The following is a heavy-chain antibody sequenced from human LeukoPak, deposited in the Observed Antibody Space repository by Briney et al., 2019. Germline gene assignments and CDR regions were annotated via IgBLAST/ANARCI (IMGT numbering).Heavy chain of an antibody. Sequence: GGSLRLSCVASGFTFNTYWIHWVRHGPGKGLVWVSLISADGTTTTYADSVQGRFTVSRDNAKNTLYLQMNSLRAEDAAVYYCARDSLRQDSSSGNFDYWGQGTLVTVSS. CDR2: ISADGTTT. V-gene: IGHV3-74*01. D-gene: IGHD6-13*01. CDR1: GFTFNTYW. CDR3: ARDSLRQDSSSGNFDY. J-gene: IGHJ4*02.